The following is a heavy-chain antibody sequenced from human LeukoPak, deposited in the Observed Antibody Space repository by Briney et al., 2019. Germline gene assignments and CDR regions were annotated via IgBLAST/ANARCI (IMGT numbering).Heavy chain of an antibody. V-gene: IGHV3-23*01. CDR1: GFTFSSYA. D-gene: IGHD3-22*01. Sequence: GGSLRLSCAASGFTFSSYAMSWVRQAPGEGLEWVSAISGSGGSTYYADSVKGRFTISRDNSKNTLYLQMNSLRAEDTAVYYCATSRGYYYDSSGYYYFDYWGQGTLVTVSS. J-gene: IGHJ4*02. CDR3: ATSRGYYYDSSGYYYFDY. CDR2: ISGSGGST.